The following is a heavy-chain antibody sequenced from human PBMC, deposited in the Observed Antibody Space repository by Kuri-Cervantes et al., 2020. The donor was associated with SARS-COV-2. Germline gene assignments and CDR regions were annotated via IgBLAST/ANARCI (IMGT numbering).Heavy chain of an antibody. V-gene: IGHV3-11*06. D-gene: IGHD3-22*01. CDR1: GFTFSDYY. CDR3: ARDRVGITMIVEDWYFDL. CDR2: ISSSSSYT. Sequence: GESLKISCAASGFTFSDYYMSWIRQAPGKGLEWVSYISSSSSYTNYADSVKGRFTISRDNAKNSLYLQMNSLRAEDTAVYYCARDRVGITMIVEDWYFDLWGRGTLVTVSS. J-gene: IGHJ2*01.